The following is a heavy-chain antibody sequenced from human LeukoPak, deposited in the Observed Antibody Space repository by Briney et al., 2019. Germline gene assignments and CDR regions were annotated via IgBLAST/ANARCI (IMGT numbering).Heavy chain of an antibody. D-gene: IGHD2-2*02. Sequence: GGSLRLSCAASGFTFSSYGMHWVRQAPGKGLEWVAVISYDGSNKYYADSVKGRFTTSRDNSKNTLYLQMNSMRAEDTAVYYCAKGRYCSSTSRYNTGYFDYWGQGTLVPVSS. CDR1: GFTFSSYG. CDR2: ISYDGSNK. J-gene: IGHJ4*02. CDR3: AKGRYCSSTSRYNTGYFDY. V-gene: IGHV3-30*18.